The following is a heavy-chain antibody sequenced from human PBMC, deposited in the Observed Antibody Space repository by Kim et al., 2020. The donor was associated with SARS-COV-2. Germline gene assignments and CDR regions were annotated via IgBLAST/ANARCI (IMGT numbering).Heavy chain of an antibody. CDR2: ISSSGSTI. Sequence: GGSLRLSCAASGFTFSSYEMNWVRQAPGKGLEWVSYISSSGSTIYYADSVKGRFTISRDNAKNSLYLQMNSLRAEDTAVYYCARGRLGYCSGGSCYNYYFDYWGQGTLVTVSS. V-gene: IGHV3-48*03. D-gene: IGHD2-15*01. CDR3: ARGRLGYCSGGSCYNYYFDY. J-gene: IGHJ4*02. CDR1: GFTFSSYE.